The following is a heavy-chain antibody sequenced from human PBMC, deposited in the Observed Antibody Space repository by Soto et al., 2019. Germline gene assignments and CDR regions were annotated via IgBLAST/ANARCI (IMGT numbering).Heavy chain of an antibody. V-gene: IGHV3-23*01. D-gene: IGHD4-17*01. J-gene: IGHJ4*02. CDR1: GFTFSSYA. CDR3: ASFRNDSGDYVDYFDY. Sequence: EVQLLESGGGLVQPGGSLRLSCAASGFTFSSYAMSWVRQAPGKGLEWVSAISGSGGSTYYADSVKGRFTISRDNSKNTLYLQMNSLRAEDTAVYYCASFRNDSGDYVDYFDYWGQGTLVTVSS. CDR2: ISGSGGST.